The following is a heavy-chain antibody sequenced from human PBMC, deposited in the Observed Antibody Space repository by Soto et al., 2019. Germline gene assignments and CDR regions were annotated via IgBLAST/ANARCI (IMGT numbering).Heavy chain of an antibody. CDR3: ARDYCSGTTCYEFDY. V-gene: IGHV1-3*01. J-gene: IGHJ4*02. Sequence: ASVKVSCKASGYTFTSYAMHWVRQAPGQRLEWMGWINAGNGNTKYSQKFQGQVTISADKSINTAYLQWSSLKASDTAMYYCARDYCSGTTCYEFDYWGQGTQVNVSS. D-gene: IGHD2-2*01. CDR2: INAGNGNT. CDR1: GYTFTSYA.